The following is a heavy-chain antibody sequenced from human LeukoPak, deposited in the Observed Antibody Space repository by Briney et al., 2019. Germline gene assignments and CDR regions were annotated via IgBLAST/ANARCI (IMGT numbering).Heavy chain of an antibody. J-gene: IGHJ4*02. V-gene: IGHV4-34*01. CDR2: INHSGST. Sequence: SETLSLTCAVYGGSFSGYYWSWIRQPPGKGLEWIGEINHSGSTNYNPSLKNRVTISVDTSKNQFSLKLSSVTAADTAVYYCARTADCSSTSCYTGSSALDYWGQGTLVTVSS. D-gene: IGHD2-2*02. CDR1: GGSFSGYY. CDR3: ARTADCSSTSCYTGSSALDY.